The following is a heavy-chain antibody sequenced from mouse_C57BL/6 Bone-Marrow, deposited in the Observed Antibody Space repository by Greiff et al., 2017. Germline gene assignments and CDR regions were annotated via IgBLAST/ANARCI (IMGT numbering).Heavy chain of an antibody. D-gene: IGHD1-1*01. Sequence: QVQLQQSGAELARPGASVKLSCKASGYTFTSYGISWVKQRTGQGLEWIGEIYPRSGNTYYNEKFKGKATLTADKSSSTAYMELRSLTSEDSAVYFCARDYYGSSGAWFAYWGQGTLVTVSA. J-gene: IGHJ3*01. V-gene: IGHV1-81*01. CDR1: GYTFTSYG. CDR2: IYPRSGNT. CDR3: ARDYYGSSGAWFAY.